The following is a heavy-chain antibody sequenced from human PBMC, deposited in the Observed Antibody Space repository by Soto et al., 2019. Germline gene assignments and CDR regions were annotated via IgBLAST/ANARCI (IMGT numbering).Heavy chain of an antibody. CDR1: GFTFSSNA. CDR3: ARSHEIVYSYGLDFDS. V-gene: IGHV3-30-3*01. Sequence: QVQLVESGGGVVQPGRSLRLSCAASGFTFSSNAMHWVRQAPGKGLEWVAVISYDGDNKYYADSVKGRFTISRDNSRNTLYLQMNSLRAEDTAVYYCARSHEIVYSYGLDFDSRGQGTLVTVSS. J-gene: IGHJ4*02. CDR2: ISYDGDNK. D-gene: IGHD5-18*01.